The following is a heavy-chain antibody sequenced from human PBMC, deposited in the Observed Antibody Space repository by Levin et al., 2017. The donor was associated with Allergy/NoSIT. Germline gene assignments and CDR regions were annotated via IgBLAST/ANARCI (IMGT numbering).Heavy chain of an antibody. Sequence: GGSLRLSCAGSGFTFSSYWMHWVRQAPGKGLVWVSRMNGDGSSASYADSVKGRFTISRDNAKNTLNLQMNSLTAEDTAVYYCARYGYVDTAMTQRKPLDYWGQGTLVTVSS. J-gene: IGHJ4*02. CDR2: MNGDGSSA. CDR1: GFTFSSYW. CDR3: ARYGYVDTAMTQRKPLDY. V-gene: IGHV3-74*01. D-gene: IGHD5-18*01.